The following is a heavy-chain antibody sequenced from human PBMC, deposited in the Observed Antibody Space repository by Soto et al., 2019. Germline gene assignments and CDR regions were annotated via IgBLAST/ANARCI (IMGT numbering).Heavy chain of an antibody. J-gene: IGHJ4*02. V-gene: IGHV3-23*01. CDR3: AVKTTQQYYFDY. D-gene: IGHD1-1*01. CDR2: ISGSGGST. Sequence: TGGSLRLSCAASGFTFSSYAMSWVRQAPGKGLEWVSAISGSGGSTYYADSVKGRFTISRDNSKNTLYLQMNSLRAEDTAVYYCAVKTTQQYYFDYWGQGTLVTVSS. CDR1: GFTFSSYA.